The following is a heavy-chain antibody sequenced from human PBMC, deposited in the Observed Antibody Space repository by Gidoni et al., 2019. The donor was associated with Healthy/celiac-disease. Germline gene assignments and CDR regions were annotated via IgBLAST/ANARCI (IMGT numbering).Heavy chain of an antibody. CDR3: AKEKLELRCARYYGMDV. D-gene: IGHD1-7*01. CDR2: ISWNSGSI. Sequence: EVQLVESGGGLVQPGRSLRLSCAASGFTFDDYAMHWVRQAPGKGLGWVAGISWNSGSIGDADSVKGRFTSSRDNAKNSLYLQMNSLRAEDTALYYCAKEKLELRCARYYGMDVWGQGTTVTVSS. CDR1: GFTFDDYA. V-gene: IGHV3-9*01. J-gene: IGHJ6*02.